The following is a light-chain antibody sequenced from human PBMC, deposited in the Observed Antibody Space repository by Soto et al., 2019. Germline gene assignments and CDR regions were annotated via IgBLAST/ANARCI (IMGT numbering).Light chain of an antibody. Sequence: DIHMTQSPSTLSVSVLDIVAITFQASQSVSGWLAWYQQKPGEAPKLLIYDASALPRGVPSRFSGSGSGTKFTLTIASLQPDDFATYYCQQYETFSGTFGPGTKVDIK. CDR2: DAS. J-gene: IGKJ1*01. V-gene: IGKV1-5*01. CDR3: QQYETFSGT. CDR1: QSVSGW.